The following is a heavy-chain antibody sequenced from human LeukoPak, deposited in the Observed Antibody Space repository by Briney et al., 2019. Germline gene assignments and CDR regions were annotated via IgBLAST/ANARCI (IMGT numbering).Heavy chain of an antibody. J-gene: IGHJ4*02. Sequence: GGSLRLSCAASGFTFSGHWIHWVRQAPGKGLVWVSRINGDGSAATYADSVRGRFTISRDNARNTVHLQMNSQTAEDTAVYYCARAVFVTASDYWGQGTLVTVSS. D-gene: IGHD2-21*02. V-gene: IGHV3-74*01. CDR2: INGDGSAA. CDR1: GFTFSGHW. CDR3: ARAVFVTASDY.